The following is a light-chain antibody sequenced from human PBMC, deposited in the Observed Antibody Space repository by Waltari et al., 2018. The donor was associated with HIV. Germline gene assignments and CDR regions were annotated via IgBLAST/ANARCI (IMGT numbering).Light chain of an antibody. CDR1: SSNIGSGYD. V-gene: IGLV1-40*01. CDR3: QSYDSSLSGWV. CDR2: ANT. Sequence: QSVLTQPPSVSGAPGQGVRIPCSGGSSNIGSGYDVPWYQQFPGREPKVLIYANTNRPSGVPDRFSGSKSGYSASLVITGLQAEDDADYYCQSYDSSLSGWVFGGGTKLTVL. J-gene: IGLJ3*02.